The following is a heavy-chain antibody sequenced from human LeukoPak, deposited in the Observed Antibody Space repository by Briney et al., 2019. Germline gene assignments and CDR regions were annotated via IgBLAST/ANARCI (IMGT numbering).Heavy chain of an antibody. V-gene: IGHV3-30*18. Sequence: GGSLRLSCAASGFTFSSYGMHWVRQAPGKGLEWVAVISYDGSNKYYADSVKGRFTISRDNSKNTLYLQMNSLRAEDTAVYYCAKILLYSGSYHDAFDIWGQGTMVTVSS. D-gene: IGHD1-26*01. CDR1: GFTFSSYG. J-gene: IGHJ3*02. CDR2: ISYDGSNK. CDR3: AKILLYSGSYHDAFDI.